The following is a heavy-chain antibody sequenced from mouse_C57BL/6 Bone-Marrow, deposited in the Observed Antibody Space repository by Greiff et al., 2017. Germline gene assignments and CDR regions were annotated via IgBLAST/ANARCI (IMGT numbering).Heavy chain of an antibody. V-gene: IGHV1-82*01. CDR1: GYAFSSSW. Sequence: QVQLKQSGPELVKPGASVKISCKASGYAFSSSWMNWVKQRPGKGLEWIGRIYPGDGDTNYNGKFKGKATLTAEQSSSTAYMQLSSLTSEDSAVYFCARKEDYFDYWGQGTTLTVSS. CDR3: ARKEDYFDY. J-gene: IGHJ2*01. CDR2: IYPGDGDT.